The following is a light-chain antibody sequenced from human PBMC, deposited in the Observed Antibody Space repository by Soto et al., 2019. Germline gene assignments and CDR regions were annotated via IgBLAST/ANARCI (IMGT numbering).Light chain of an antibody. CDR2: STN. J-gene: IGLJ3*02. Sequence: QAVVTQEPSLTVSPGGTVTLTCASSTGAVTSDYFPNWFQQKPGQAPRALIYSTNNRHSWTPARFSGSLLGGRAALTGSGVQPDDEAEYHCLLYYVGAGVFGGGTKLTVL. CDR1: TGAVTSDYF. V-gene: IGLV7-43*01. CDR3: LLYYVGAGV.